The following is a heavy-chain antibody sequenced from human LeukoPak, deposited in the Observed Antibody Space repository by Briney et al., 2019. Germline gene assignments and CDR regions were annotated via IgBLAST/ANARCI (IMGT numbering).Heavy chain of an antibody. CDR2: INSGGSGI. D-gene: IGHD2-2*01. V-gene: IGHV3-48*03. CDR3: AAVGRAGHPGY. Sequence: GGSLRFSCEASGFRFSYYEMSWVRQAPGKGLEWLSYINSGGSGIHYAGSVNGRFTISRDNAKNSLYLQMNSLRVEDTAVYYCAAVGRAGHPGYWGQGTLVTVSS. J-gene: IGHJ4*02. CDR1: GFRFSYYE.